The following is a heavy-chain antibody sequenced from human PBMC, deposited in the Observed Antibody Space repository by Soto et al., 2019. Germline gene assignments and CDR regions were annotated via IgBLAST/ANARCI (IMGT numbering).Heavy chain of an antibody. CDR3: AKGDYGESDFDY. D-gene: IGHD4-17*01. Sequence: EVQLLESGGGLVQPGGSLRLSGAASGFTFSSYAMSWVREAPGKGLEWVSAISGSGGSTYYADSVKGRFTISRDNSKNTLYLQMNSLRAEDTAVYYCAKGDYGESDFDYWGQGTLVTVSS. V-gene: IGHV3-23*01. J-gene: IGHJ4*02. CDR1: GFTFSSYA. CDR2: ISGSGGST.